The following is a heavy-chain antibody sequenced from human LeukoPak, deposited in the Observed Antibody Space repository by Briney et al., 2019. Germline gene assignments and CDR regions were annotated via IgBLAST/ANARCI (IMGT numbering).Heavy chain of an antibody. D-gene: IGHD1-26*01. J-gene: IGHJ4*02. CDR2: IYYSETT. Sequence: SETLSLTCTVSSGSISGYYWSWIRQPPGEGMEWIAYIYYSETTNYNPSLNSRVTISLDTSKRQFSLELSSVTAADTAVYYCARHVLTAGAIEWGQGTLVTVSS. CDR3: ARHVLTAGAIE. V-gene: IGHV4-59*08. CDR1: SGSISGYY.